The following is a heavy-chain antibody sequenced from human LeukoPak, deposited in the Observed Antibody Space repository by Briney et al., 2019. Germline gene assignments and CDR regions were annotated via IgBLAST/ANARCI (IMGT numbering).Heavy chain of an antibody. CDR3: ARPRDGYRSYFDY. J-gene: IGHJ4*02. D-gene: IGHD5-24*01. CDR2: VSGSGDST. Sequence: PGGSLRLSCAASGFTFSNCAMSWVRQAPGKGLEWVSGVSGSGDSTYYADSVKGRFTISRDSAKNSLYLQMTSLRVEDTAVYYCARPRDGYRSYFDYWGQGTLVTVSS. V-gene: IGHV3-23*01. CDR1: GFTFSNCA.